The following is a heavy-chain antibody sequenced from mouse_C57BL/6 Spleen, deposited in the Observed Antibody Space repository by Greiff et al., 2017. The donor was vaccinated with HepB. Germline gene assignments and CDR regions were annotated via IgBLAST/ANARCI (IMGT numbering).Heavy chain of an antibody. CDR1: GFTFSSYG. CDR3: ARHEDTTVVAHFDY. CDR2: ISSGGSYT. J-gene: IGHJ2*01. V-gene: IGHV5-6*01. D-gene: IGHD1-1*01. Sequence: VQLKESGGDLVKPGGSLKLSCAASGFTFSSYGMSWVRQTPDKRLEWVATISSGGSYTYYPDSVKGRFTISRDNAKNTLSLQMSSLKSEDTAMYYCARHEDTTVVAHFDYWGQGTTLTVSS.